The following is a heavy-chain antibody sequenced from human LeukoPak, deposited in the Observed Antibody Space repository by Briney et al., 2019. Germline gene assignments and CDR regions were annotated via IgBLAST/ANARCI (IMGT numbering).Heavy chain of an antibody. D-gene: IGHD3-22*01. V-gene: IGHV1-69*05. Sequence: ASVKVSCKASGGTFSIYAISWVRQAPGQGLEWMGGIIPIFDTANYAQKFQGRVTITTDESTSTAYMELSSLRSEDTAVYYCARGPENYDSSGYFDYWGQGTLVTVSS. CDR2: IIPIFDTA. CDR3: ARGPENYDSSGYFDY. CDR1: GGTFSIYA. J-gene: IGHJ4*02.